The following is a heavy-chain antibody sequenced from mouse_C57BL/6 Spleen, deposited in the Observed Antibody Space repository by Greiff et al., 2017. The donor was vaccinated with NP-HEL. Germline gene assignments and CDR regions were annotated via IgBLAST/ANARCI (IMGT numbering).Heavy chain of an antibody. D-gene: IGHD1-1*01. CDR3: TRGITTPFFDY. V-gene: IGHV1-5*01. Sequence: EVQLQQSGTVLARPGASVKMSCKTSGYTFTSYWMHWVKQRPGQGLEWIGAIYPGNSDTSYNQKFKGKAKLTAVTSARTAYMELSSLTNEDSAVYYCTRGITTPFFDYWGQGTTLTVSS. CDR1: GYTFTSYW. CDR2: IYPGNSDT. J-gene: IGHJ2*01.